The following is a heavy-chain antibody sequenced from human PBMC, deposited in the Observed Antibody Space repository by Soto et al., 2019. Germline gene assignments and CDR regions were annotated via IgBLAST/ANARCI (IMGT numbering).Heavy chain of an antibody. CDR2: IYYSGST. D-gene: IGHD2-21*02. CDR1: GGSISSGDYY. Sequence: QVQLQESGPGLVKPSQTLSLTCTVSGGSISSGDYYWSWIRQPPGKGLEWIGYIYYSGSTYYNPSLKSRVTISVDTSKNQFSLKLSSVTAADTAVYYCAGSDARVPAARGWFDPWGQGTLVTVSS. CDR3: AGSDARVPAARGWFDP. V-gene: IGHV4-30-4*01. J-gene: IGHJ5*02.